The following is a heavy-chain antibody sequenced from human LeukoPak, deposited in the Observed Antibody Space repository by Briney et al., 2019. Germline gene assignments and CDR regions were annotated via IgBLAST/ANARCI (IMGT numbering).Heavy chain of an antibody. V-gene: IGHV4-39*07. J-gene: IGHJ4*02. D-gene: IGHD6-6*01. CDR1: GGSISSSSYY. CDR3: ARGGIAARPIYFDY. CDR2: IYYSGST. Sequence: PSETLSLTCTVSGGSISSSSYYWGWIRQPPGKGLEWIGSIYYSGSTYYNPSLKSRVTISVDTSKNQFSLKLSSVTAADTAVYYCARGGIAARPIYFDYWGQGTLVTVSS.